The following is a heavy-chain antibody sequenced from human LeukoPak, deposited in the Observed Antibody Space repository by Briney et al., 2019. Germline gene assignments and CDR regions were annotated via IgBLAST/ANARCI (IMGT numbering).Heavy chain of an antibody. Sequence: GGSLRLSCAASGFPFNNFAMTWVRQAPGKGLEWVSGMSASGGSTYYADSVAGRFTISRDNSKNTLFLQMNSQRAEDSALYFCARGLYYYDSSYFDYWGQGTLVTVSS. D-gene: IGHD3-22*01. CDR1: GFPFNNFA. CDR2: MSASGGST. J-gene: IGHJ4*02. CDR3: ARGLYYYDSSYFDY. V-gene: IGHV3-23*01.